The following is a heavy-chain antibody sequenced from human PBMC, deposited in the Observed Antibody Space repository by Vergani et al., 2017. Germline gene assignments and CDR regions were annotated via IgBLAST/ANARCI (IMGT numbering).Heavy chain of an antibody. CDR3: AKDFVPGRAFDI. J-gene: IGHJ3*02. V-gene: IGHV3-30*02. CDR1: GFTFNNSN. CDR2: IRYDYIRNK. Sequence: QVQLVESGGGVVQPGESLRLSCAASTSGFTFNNSNMHWVRQAPGKGLEWLDFIRYDYIRNKYYAASVQGRFIISRDNSKNTVFLQMNSLRPEETALYYCAKDFVPGRAFDILLEGTMVTVCS.